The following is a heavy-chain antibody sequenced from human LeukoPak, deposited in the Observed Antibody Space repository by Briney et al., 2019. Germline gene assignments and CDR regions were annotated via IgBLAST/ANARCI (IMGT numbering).Heavy chain of an antibody. CDR1: GFTFSSYA. J-gene: IGHJ4*02. D-gene: IGHD3-3*01. Sequence: GRSLRLSCAASGFTFSSYAMHWVRQAPGKGLEWVAVISYEGSNKYYADSVKGRFTISRDNSKNTLYLQMNSLRAEDTAVYYCARDSWAVVIMGMGDFDYWGQGTLVTVSS. CDR3: ARDSWAVVIMGMGDFDY. CDR2: ISYEGSNK. V-gene: IGHV3-30-3*01.